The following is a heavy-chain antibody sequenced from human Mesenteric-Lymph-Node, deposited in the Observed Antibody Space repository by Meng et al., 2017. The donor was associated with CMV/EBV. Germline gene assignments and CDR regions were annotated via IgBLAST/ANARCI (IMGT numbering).Heavy chain of an antibody. D-gene: IGHD2-2*01. CDR3: ATYCSSTSCHRGAFDI. Sequence: SETLSLTCTVSGGSISSSSYYWGRIRQPPGKGLEWIGSIYYSGSTYYNPSLKSRVTISVDTSKNQFSLKLSSVTAADTAVYYCATYCSSTSCHRGAFDIWGQGTMVTVSS. CDR1: GGSISSSSYY. V-gene: IGHV4-39*07. J-gene: IGHJ3*02. CDR2: IYYSGST.